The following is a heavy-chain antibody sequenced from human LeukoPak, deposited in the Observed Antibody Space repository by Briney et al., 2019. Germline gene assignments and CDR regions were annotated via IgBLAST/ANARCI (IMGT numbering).Heavy chain of an antibody. CDR3: ARPVTPYYYYYMDV. J-gene: IGHJ6*03. CDR1: GGTFSSYA. D-gene: IGHD4-11*01. CDR2: IIPIFGTA. Sequence: SVKVSCKASGGTFSSYAISWVRQAPGQGLEWMGGIIPIFGTANYAQKFQGRVTITADKSTSTAYMELSSLRSEDTAVYYCARPVTPYYYYYMDVWGKGTTVTVSS. V-gene: IGHV1-69*06.